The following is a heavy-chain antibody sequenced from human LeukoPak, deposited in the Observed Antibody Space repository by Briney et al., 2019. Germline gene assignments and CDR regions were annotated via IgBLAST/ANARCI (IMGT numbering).Heavy chain of an antibody. CDR1: GFTFRSYG. CDR2: TSYGGSNK. J-gene: IGHJ6*02. CDR3: AKGLGMAAAGTMSYYGMDV. D-gene: IGHD6-13*01. Sequence: PGGSLRLSCAASGFTFRSYGMHWVRQAPGKGLEWVAVTSYGGSNKYYADSVKGRFTISRDNSKNTLYLQMGSLRAEDTAVYYCAKGLGMAAAGTMSYYGMDVWGQGTTVTVS. V-gene: IGHV3-30*18.